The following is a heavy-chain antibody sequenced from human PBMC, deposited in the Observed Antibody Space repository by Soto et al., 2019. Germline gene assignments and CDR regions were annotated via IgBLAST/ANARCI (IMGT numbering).Heavy chain of an antibody. CDR1: GGSVSSGNYY. V-gene: IGHV4-30-4*01. Sequence: SETLSLTCTVSGGSVSSGNYYWSWIRQPPGKGLEWIGYIYYNGNTYYNPSLKSRVTISLDTSKNQFSLKLNSVTAADTAVYYCASAVRSWFYFDYWGQGALVTVSS. CDR3: ASAVRSWFYFDY. J-gene: IGHJ4*02. D-gene: IGHD6-13*01. CDR2: IYYNGNT.